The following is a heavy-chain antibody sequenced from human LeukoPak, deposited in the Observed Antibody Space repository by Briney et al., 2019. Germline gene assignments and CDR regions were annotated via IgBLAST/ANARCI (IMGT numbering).Heavy chain of an antibody. CDR3: ARAVVVPPAIKADYYYYSMDV. CDR2: INPNTGGA. J-gene: IGHJ6*03. D-gene: IGHD2-2*02. CDR1: AYTFTYYY. Sequence: ASVKVSCKASAYTFTYYYMHWVRQAPGQGLEWMGWINPNTGGADYAQNFQGRVTMTRDTSISTAYMELSRLRSDDTAVYYCARAVVVPPAIKADYYYYSMDVWGKGTTVTVSS. V-gene: IGHV1-2*02.